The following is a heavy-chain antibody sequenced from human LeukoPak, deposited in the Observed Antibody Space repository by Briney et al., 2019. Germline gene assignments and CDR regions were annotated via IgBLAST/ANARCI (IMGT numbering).Heavy chain of an antibody. D-gene: IGHD3-22*01. CDR3: ARSNMIVVPNYAFDI. Sequence: SETLSLTCTVSGGSVSSGGYYWSWIRQHPGKGLEWIGYIYYSGSTYYNPSLKSRATISVDASKNQFSLKLSSVTAADTAVYYCARSNMIVVPNYAFDIWGQGTMVTVSS. J-gene: IGHJ3*02. CDR2: IYYSGST. CDR1: GGSVSSGGYY. V-gene: IGHV4-31*03.